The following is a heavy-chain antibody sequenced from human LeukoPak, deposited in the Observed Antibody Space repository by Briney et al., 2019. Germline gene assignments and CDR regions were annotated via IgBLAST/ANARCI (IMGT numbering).Heavy chain of an antibody. J-gene: IGHJ6*02. CDR2: ISYDGNDK. Sequence: GASLRLSCAASGFTFSNYAIHWVRQAPGKGLEWVAFISYDGNDKYYADSVKGRFPTSRDNSNNMVHLQMHSLRPEDTAVYSCAKDAVNCSGTSCSYGMDVWGQGTTVTVSS. V-gene: IGHV3-30*18. CDR1: GFTFSNYA. D-gene: IGHD2-2*01. CDR3: AKDAVNCSGTSCSYGMDV.